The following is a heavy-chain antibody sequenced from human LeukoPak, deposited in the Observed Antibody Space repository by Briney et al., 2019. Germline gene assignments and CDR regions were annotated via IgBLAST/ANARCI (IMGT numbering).Heavy chain of an antibody. CDR1: GGTFSSYA. D-gene: IGHD2-2*01. J-gene: IGHJ6*04. Sequence: SVKVSCTASGGTFSSYAISWVRHAPGQGLEWMGGIIPIFGTANYAQKFQGRVTITADESTSTAYMELSSLRSEDTAVYYCAVGKDIVVVPAASMLVSYYGMDVWGKGTTVTVSS. CDR3: AVGKDIVVVPAASMLVSYYGMDV. V-gene: IGHV1-69*13. CDR2: IIPIFGTA.